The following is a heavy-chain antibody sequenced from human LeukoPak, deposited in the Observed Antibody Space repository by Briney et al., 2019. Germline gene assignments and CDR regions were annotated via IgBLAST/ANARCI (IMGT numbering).Heavy chain of an antibody. CDR2: ISAYNGNT. D-gene: IGHD3-16*01. CDR1: GYTFTSYG. CDR3: ARHLPYDYVWGSTPLDY. V-gene: IGHV1-18*01. J-gene: IGHJ4*02. Sequence: ASVKVSCKASGYTFTSYGISWVRQAPGQGLEWMGWISAYNGNTNYAQKLQGRVTMTTDTSTSTAYMELRSLRSDDTAVYYCARHLPYDYVWGSTPLDYWGQGTLVTVSS.